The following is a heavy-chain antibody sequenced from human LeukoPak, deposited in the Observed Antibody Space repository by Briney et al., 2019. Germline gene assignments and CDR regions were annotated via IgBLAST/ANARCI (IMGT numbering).Heavy chain of an antibody. CDR3: ARETGFFGGGYYAFYYIDV. CDR2: ISTTGGTI. V-gene: IGHV3-11*04. J-gene: IGHJ6*03. Sequence: GGSLRLSCAASGFTFRDYYMAWIRQAPGKGLEWVSYISTTGGTIYYPDSMKGRFTISRDNAKNSLFLQLNSLRVEDTAVYYCARETGFFGGGYYAFYYIDVWGEGTTVTVSS. CDR1: GFTFRDYY. D-gene: IGHD3-3*01.